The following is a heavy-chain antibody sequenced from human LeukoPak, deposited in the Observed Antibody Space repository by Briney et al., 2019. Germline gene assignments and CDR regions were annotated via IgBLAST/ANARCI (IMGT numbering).Heavy chain of an antibody. D-gene: IGHD3-22*01. Sequence: SETLSLTCTVSGGSISSSTFYWGWIRQPPGEGLEWIGTIYYSGSTFYNPSLKSRVTVSVDTSKNQFSLKLSSLTAADTAVYYCARVLKEPRRITMIVASQIDWYFDLWGRGTLVTVSS. CDR1: GGSISSSTFY. CDR2: IYYSGST. J-gene: IGHJ2*01. CDR3: ARVLKEPRRITMIVASQIDWYFDL. V-gene: IGHV4-39*07.